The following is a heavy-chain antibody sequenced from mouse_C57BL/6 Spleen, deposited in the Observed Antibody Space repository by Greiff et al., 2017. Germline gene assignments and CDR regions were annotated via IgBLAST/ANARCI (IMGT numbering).Heavy chain of an antibody. J-gene: IGHJ3*01. CDR2: FYPGSGSI. CDR1: GYTFTEYT. V-gene: IGHV1-62-2*01. Sequence: VHLVESGAELVKPGASVKLSCKASGYTFTEYTIHWVKQRSGQGLEWIGWFYPGSGSIKYNEKFKDKATLTADKSSSTAYMELSRLTSEDAAVYFCARHEKTTPKDGFAYWGQGTLVTVSA. CDR3: ARHEKTTPKDGFAY. D-gene: IGHD1-1*01.